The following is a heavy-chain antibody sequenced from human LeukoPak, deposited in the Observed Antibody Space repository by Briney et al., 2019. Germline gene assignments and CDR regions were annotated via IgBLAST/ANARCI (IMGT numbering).Heavy chain of an antibody. J-gene: IGHJ4*02. D-gene: IGHD2-2*02. CDR2: IYYSGST. Sequence: SETLSLTCTVSGGSISSYYWTWIRQPPGKGLEWLGYIYYSGSTNYNPSLKSRVTISVDRSKNQFSLKLSSVTAADTAVYYCARGSHCSSTSCYSFDYWGQGTLVTVSS. CDR1: GGSISSYY. V-gene: IGHV4-59*12. CDR3: ARGSHCSSTSCYSFDY.